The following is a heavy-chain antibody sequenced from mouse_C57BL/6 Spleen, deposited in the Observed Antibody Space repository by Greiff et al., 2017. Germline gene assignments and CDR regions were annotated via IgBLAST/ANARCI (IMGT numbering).Heavy chain of an antibody. CDR2: IYPGDGDT. Sequence: QVQLQQSGAELVKPGASVKISCKASGYAFSSYWMNWVKQRPGKGLEWIGQIYPGDGDTNYNGKFKGKATLTADKSSSTAYMQLSSLTSEDSAVYFGARADYYGSSYGWYFDVWGTGTTVTVSS. CDR3: ARADYYGSSYGWYFDV. CDR1: GYAFSSYW. V-gene: IGHV1-80*01. J-gene: IGHJ1*03. D-gene: IGHD1-1*01.